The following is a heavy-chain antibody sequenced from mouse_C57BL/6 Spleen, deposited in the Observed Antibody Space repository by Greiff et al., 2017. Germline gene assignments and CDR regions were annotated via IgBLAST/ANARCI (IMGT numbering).Heavy chain of an antibody. Sequence: VKLVESGPGLVQPSQSLSITCTASGFSLTSYGVHWVRQSPGKGLEWLGVIWRGGSTDYNAAFMSRLSITKDNSKSQVFFKMNSLQADDTAIYDCAKNHGSSKVHFDYWGQGTTLTVSS. CDR1: GFSLTSYG. V-gene: IGHV2-5*01. CDR3: AKNHGSSKVHFDY. CDR2: IWRGGST. J-gene: IGHJ2*01. D-gene: IGHD1-1*01.